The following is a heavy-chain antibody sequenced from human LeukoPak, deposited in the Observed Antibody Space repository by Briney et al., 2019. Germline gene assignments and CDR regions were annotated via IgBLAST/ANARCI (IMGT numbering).Heavy chain of an antibody. V-gene: IGHV3-23*01. Sequence: GGSLRLSCAASGFTFSSYAMSWVRQAPGKGLEWVSAISGSGDNTYYADSVKGRFTISRDNSKNTLYLQMDSLRAEDTAVYYCAKAVGSSSSMALDNWGQGTLVTVSS. CDR2: ISGSGDNT. D-gene: IGHD6-6*01. CDR1: GFTFSSYA. CDR3: AKAVGSSSSMALDN. J-gene: IGHJ4*02.